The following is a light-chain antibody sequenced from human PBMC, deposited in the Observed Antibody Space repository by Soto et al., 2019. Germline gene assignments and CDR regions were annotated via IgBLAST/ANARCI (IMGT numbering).Light chain of an antibody. V-gene: IGKV1-33*01. CDR1: QDINIY. CDR2: DAS. Sequence: DIQMNQSPSSLFASVGDRVSITCQATQDINIYLNWYQQKPGKAPNLLIYDASNLEIGVPSRFSGSGSGTHFTFTISSLQTEDIGTYYCQQYDILPITFGRGTRLGI. CDR3: QQYDILPIT. J-gene: IGKJ5*01.